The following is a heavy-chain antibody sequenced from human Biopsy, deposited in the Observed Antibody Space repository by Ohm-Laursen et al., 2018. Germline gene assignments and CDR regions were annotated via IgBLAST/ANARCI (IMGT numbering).Heavy chain of an antibody. CDR1: GYAFHTYY. J-gene: IGHJ3*02. V-gene: IGHV1-46*02. D-gene: IGHD1-26*01. Sequence: AASVKVSCKASGYAFHTYYMHWVRQAPGQGLEWLGYINPSGRYTRNAQSFQGRVTMTRDTSTSTVYMELSGLTSDDTAVYYCARGAGRYYVYGAFDIWGQGTVVTVSS. CDR2: INPSGRYT. CDR3: ARGAGRYYVYGAFDI.